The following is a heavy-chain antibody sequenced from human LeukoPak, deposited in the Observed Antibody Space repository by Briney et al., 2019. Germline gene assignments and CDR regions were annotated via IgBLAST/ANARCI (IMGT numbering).Heavy chain of an antibody. Sequence: ASVKVSCKASGYTFTGYYMHWVRQAPGQGLEWMGWINPNSGGTNYAQKFQGRVTMTRDTSISTAYMELSRLRSDDTAVYYRARDLGYGDYVFDYWGQGTLDTVSS. V-gene: IGHV1-2*02. CDR3: ARDLGYGDYVFDY. D-gene: IGHD4-17*01. CDR2: INPNSGGT. CDR1: GYTFTGYY. J-gene: IGHJ4*02.